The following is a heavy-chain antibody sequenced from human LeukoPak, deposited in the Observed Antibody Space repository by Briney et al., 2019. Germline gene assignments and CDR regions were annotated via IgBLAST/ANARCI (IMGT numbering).Heavy chain of an antibody. J-gene: IGHJ4*02. Sequence: GGSLRLSCAASGFTFSSYAMSWVRQAPGKGLEWVSAISGRGGSTYYADSVKGRFTISRDNSKNTLYLKMNSLRAEDTAVYSCAKESIAAAGPYFDYWGQGTLVTVSS. D-gene: IGHD6-13*01. V-gene: IGHV3-23*01. CDR2: ISGRGGST. CDR3: AKESIAAAGPYFDY. CDR1: GFTFSSYA.